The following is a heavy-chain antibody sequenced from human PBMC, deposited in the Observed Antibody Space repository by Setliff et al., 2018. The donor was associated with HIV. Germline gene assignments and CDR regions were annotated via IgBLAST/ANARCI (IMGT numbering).Heavy chain of an antibody. V-gene: IGHV1-8*01. Sequence: GASVKVSCKASGYTFSTYDFNWVRQAAGQGLEWMGWMSPKNNGSGFAQKFQARLTMTWNTSTNTAYMELRSLTSDDTAVYYCARGRSRAKDAFDIWGQGTMVTVSS. CDR2: MSPKNNGS. J-gene: IGHJ3*02. D-gene: IGHD6-13*01. CDR1: GYTFSTYD. CDR3: ARGRSRAKDAFDI.